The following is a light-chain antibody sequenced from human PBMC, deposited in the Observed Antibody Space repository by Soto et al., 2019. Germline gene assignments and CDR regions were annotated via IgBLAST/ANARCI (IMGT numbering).Light chain of an antibody. V-gene: IGKV3-15*01. CDR2: DVS. CDR3: QQYNNWHFS. J-gene: IGKJ5*01. Sequence: DIVMTPSPGTLSVSPGERATLYCRAGQGVTTNFAWYQQKSGQSPRLLIYDVSIRATGVPARFSGTGSETDFTLTISGLQSEDSAVYFCQQYNNWHFSFGQGTRLEI. CDR1: QGVTTN.